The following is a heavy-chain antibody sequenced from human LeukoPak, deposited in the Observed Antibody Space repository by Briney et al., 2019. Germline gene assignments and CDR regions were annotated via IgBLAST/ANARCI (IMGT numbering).Heavy chain of an antibody. V-gene: IGHV3-7*01. CDR1: GVTFSSHT. Sequence: PGGSLRLSCAASGVTFSSHTISWGRHAPRKGVEWGANVKEDGSEINYAHSVKSGFTISRDNAINSRYLQKNSLRAADTPVYYGPRGSYYGSGSYYYYYYGYYMDVWGKGHTVTVSS. D-gene: IGHD3-10*01. CDR3: PRGSYYGSGSYYYYYYGYYMDV. J-gene: IGHJ6*03. CDR2: VKEDGSEI.